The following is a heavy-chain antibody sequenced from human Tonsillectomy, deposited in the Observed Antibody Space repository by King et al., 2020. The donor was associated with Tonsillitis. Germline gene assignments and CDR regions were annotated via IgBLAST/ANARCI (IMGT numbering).Heavy chain of an antibody. D-gene: IGHD1-7*01. Sequence: QLQESGPGLVKPSETLSLTCTVSGGSISSSTYYWGWLRHPPGKGLDWIGIIYYSGGTYYNPSLRSRVTISVDTSKNLFSLRLTSVTAADTAVYYCARLELRGMTYYGMDVWGQGTTVTVSS. CDR3: ARLELRGMTYYGMDV. J-gene: IGHJ6*02. CDR1: GGSISSSTYY. V-gene: IGHV4-39*01. CDR2: IYYSGGT.